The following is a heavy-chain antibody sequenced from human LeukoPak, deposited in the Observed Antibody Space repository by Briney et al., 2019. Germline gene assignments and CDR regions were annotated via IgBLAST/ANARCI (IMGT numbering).Heavy chain of an antibody. J-gene: IGHJ6*03. V-gene: IGHV3-23*01. Sequence: GGSLRLSCAASGFTLSTYAMSWVRQTPGKGLGWVAATSSSDAGTYHADSVRGRFTISRDNSKNTLYLQMNSLRAEDAAVYFCAKDGGTYPYFLDVWGKGTTVIVSS. CDR3: AKDGGTYPYFLDV. CDR2: TSSSDAGT. D-gene: IGHD1-26*01. CDR1: GFTLSTYA.